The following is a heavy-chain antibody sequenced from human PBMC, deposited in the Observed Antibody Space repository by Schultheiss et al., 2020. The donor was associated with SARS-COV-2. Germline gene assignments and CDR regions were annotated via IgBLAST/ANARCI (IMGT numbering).Heavy chain of an antibody. D-gene: IGHD6-13*01. CDR1: GGSISGYY. CDR2: IYYSGST. J-gene: IGHJ6*02. V-gene: IGHV4-59*12. CDR3: ARDQGVPGGIMDV. Sequence: SETLSLTCTVSGGSISGYYWIWIRQPPGKGLEWIGYIYYSGSTNYNPSLKSRVTISVDTSKNQFSLKLSSVTAADTAVYYCARDQGVPGGIMDVWGQGTTVTVSS.